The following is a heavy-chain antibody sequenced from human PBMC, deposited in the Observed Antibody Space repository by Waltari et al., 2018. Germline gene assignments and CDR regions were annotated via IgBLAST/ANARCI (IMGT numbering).Heavy chain of an antibody. J-gene: IGHJ4*02. D-gene: IGHD3-10*01. CDR2: IYTSGST. V-gene: IGHV4-61*02. CDR3: ARGESGYGSGRFFFDY. Sequence: QVQLQESGPGLVKPSQTLSLTCTVSGGSISSGSYYWRWIRQPAGKGLEWIGRIYTSGSTNYNPSLKSRVTISVDTSKNQFSLKLSSVTAADTAVYYCARGESGYGSGRFFFDYWGQGTLVTVSS. CDR1: GGSISSGSYY.